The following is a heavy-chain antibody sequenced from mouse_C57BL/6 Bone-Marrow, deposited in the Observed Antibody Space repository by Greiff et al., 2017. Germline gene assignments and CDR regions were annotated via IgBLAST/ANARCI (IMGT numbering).Heavy chain of an antibody. Sequence: QVQLKQPGAELVKPGASVKLSCKASGYTFTSYWMHWVKQRPGQGLEWIGMIHPNSGSTNYNEKFKSKATLTVDKSSSTAYMQLSSLTSEDSAVYYCARRLYYGYLYAMDYWGQGTSVTVSS. J-gene: IGHJ4*01. CDR2: IHPNSGST. CDR3: ARRLYYGYLYAMDY. V-gene: IGHV1-64*01. CDR1: GYTFTSYW. D-gene: IGHD2-2*01.